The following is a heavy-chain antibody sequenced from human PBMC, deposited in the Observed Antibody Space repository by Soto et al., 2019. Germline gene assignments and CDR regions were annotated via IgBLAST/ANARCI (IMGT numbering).Heavy chain of an antibody. CDR1: GGSISSSNW. J-gene: IGHJ4*02. CDR3: ARVEKSSSWQSFDY. D-gene: IGHD6-13*01. Sequence: QVQLQESGPGLVKPSGTLSLTCAVSGGSISSSNWWRWVRQPPGKGLEWIGEIYNSGSTHYNPSLKSRVTISVDKSKNQFSLKLSSVTAADTAVYYCARVEKSSSWQSFDYWGQGTLVTVSS. V-gene: IGHV4-4*02. CDR2: IYNSGST.